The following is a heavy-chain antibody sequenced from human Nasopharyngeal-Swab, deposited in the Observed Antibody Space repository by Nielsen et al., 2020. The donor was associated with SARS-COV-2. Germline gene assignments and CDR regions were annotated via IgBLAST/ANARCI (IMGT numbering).Heavy chain of an antibody. CDR1: GFTCSTYW. CDR3: AAAAKGY. CDR2: INSDGSST. Sequence: GGALRLSCAASGFTCSTYWMHWVRQAPGKGLVWVSRINSDGSSTNYADSVKGRFTISRDNAKNTLCLQMNSLRAEDTAVYYCAAAAKGYWGQGTLVTVSS. D-gene: IGHD2-2*01. V-gene: IGHV3-74*01. J-gene: IGHJ4*02.